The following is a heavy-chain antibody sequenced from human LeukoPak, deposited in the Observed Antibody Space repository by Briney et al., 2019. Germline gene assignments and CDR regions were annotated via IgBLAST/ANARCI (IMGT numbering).Heavy chain of an antibody. J-gene: IGHJ3*02. V-gene: IGHV3-53*01. D-gene: IGHD1-26*01. CDR1: GFTVSSNY. CDR2: IYSGGST. Sequence: GGSLRLSCAASGFTVSSNYMSWVCQAPGKGLEWVSIIYSGGSTFYADSVKGRFTISRDNSKNTLYLQMNSLRAEDTAVYYCARGGSYLSAFDIWGQGTMVTVSS. CDR3: ARGGSYLSAFDI.